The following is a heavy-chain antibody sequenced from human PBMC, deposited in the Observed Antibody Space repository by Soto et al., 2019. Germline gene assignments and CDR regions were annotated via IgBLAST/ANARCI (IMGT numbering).Heavy chain of an antibody. V-gene: IGHV1-2*02. CDR2: INPNSGGT. CDR1: GYTFTGYY. J-gene: IGHJ5*02. D-gene: IGHD3-3*01. Sequence: ASVKVSCKASGYTFTGYYMHWVRQAPGQGLEWMGWINPNSGGTNYAQKFQGRVTMTRDTSISTAYMELSRLRSDDTAVYYCARGKAGFTIFGVVNNWFDPWGQGTLVTSPQ. CDR3: ARGKAGFTIFGVVNNWFDP.